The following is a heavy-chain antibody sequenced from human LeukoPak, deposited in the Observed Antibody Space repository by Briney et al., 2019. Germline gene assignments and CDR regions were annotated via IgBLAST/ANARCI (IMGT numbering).Heavy chain of an antibody. Sequence: GGSLSLSCAASGFTFSGYWMTWVRQAPGKGLEWVANIRQDGSEKYYVDSVKGRFTISRDNADNSLLLQMNSLRAEDTAVYYCVRGVGWFYPWRQGTLVTVSS. V-gene: IGHV3-7*04. CDR1: GFTFSGYW. CDR2: IRQDGSEK. J-gene: IGHJ5*02. D-gene: IGHD1-26*01. CDR3: VRGVGWFYP.